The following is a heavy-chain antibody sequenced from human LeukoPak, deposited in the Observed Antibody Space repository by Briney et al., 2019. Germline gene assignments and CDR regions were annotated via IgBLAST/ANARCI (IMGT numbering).Heavy chain of an antibody. J-gene: IGHJ4*02. D-gene: IGHD6-19*01. CDR3: ASGLAYYFDY. CDR2: LYYREST. CDR1: GGSISSSSYY. V-gene: IGHV4-39*01. Sequence: KPLETLSLTCTVSGGSISSSSYYWGWIRQPPGKGLEWIGTLYYRESTYYNPSLQSRVTISVDSSKNRFSLRLSSVTAADTAVYYCASGLAYYFDYWGLGALVTVSS.